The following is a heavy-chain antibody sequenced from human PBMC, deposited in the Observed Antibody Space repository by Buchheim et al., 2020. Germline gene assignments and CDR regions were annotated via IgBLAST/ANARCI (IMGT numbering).Heavy chain of an antibody. V-gene: IGHV4-39*07. D-gene: IGHD1-26*01. Sequence: QLQLQESGPGLVKPSETLSLTCTVSGGSISSSSYYWVWLRQPPGKGLEWIVSIYYSGSTSYNPPLKSRITISVDTSKNQVCLKMSSVTAADTAVYYCARISGSYWYWGQGTL. CDR1: GGSISSSSYY. CDR2: IYYSGST. CDR3: ARISGSYWY. J-gene: IGHJ4*02.